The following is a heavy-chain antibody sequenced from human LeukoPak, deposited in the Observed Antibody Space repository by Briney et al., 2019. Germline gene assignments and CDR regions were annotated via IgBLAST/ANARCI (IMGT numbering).Heavy chain of an antibody. J-gene: IGHJ4*02. V-gene: IGHV3-15*01. CDR1: GFTFSNAW. D-gene: IGHD2-2*01. CDR3: TTAYCSSTSCKTGGFC. CDR2: IKIKNDGGTT. Sequence: GGSLRLSCAASGFTFSNAWMYWIRQAPGKGLEWVGRIKIKNDGGTTDYAAPVKGRFTVSRDDSRNTLYLQMDSLQTEDTAVYYCTTAYCSSTSCKTGGFCWGQGTLVTVSS.